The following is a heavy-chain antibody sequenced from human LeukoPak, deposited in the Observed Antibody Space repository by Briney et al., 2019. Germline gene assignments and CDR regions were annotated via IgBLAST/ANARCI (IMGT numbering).Heavy chain of an antibody. Sequence: ASVKVSCKASGGTFSSYAISWVRQAPGQGLEWMGWISAYNGNTNYAQKLQGRVTMTTDTSTSTAYMELRSLRSDDTAVYYCARGGATSSWTYYGMDVWGQGTTVTVSS. J-gene: IGHJ6*02. D-gene: IGHD1-26*01. V-gene: IGHV1-18*01. CDR3: ARGGATSSWTYYGMDV. CDR2: ISAYNGNT. CDR1: GGTFSSYA.